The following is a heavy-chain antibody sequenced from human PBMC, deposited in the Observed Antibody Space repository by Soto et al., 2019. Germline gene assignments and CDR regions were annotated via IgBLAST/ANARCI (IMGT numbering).Heavy chain of an antibody. CDR1: GFNFTNHW. V-gene: IGHV3-74*01. D-gene: IGHD2-21*02. CDR3: ARESGDWPLNWFDP. Sequence: LRLSCAASGFNFTNHWMHWVRQAPGKGLVWVSRITSDGKSKAYAESVKGRFAISRDNAKNTVYLQMNSLTVEDTAVYYCARESGDWPLNWFDPWGQGTLVTVSS. CDR2: ITSDGKSK. J-gene: IGHJ5*02.